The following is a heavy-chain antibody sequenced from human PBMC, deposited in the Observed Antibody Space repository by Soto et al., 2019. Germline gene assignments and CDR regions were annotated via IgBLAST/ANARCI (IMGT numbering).Heavy chain of an antibody. Sequence: SETLSLTCTVSGGSISSYYWSWIRQPPGKGLEWIGYIYYSGSTNYNPSLKSRVTISVDTSKNQFSLKLSSVTAADTAVYYCARSGPPYTSAEYFQHWGQGTLVTVSS. CDR2: IYYSGST. CDR3: ARSGPPYTSAEYFQH. CDR1: GGSISSYY. V-gene: IGHV4-59*01. J-gene: IGHJ1*01.